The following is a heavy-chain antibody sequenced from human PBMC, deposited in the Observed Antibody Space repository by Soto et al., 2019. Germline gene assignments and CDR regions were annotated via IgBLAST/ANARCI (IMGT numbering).Heavy chain of an antibody. J-gene: IGHJ6*02. V-gene: IGHV1-69*13. CDR2: IIPIFGTA. Sequence: SVKVSCKASGGTSSSYAISWVRQAPGQGLEWMGGIIPIFGTANYAQKFQGRVTITADESTSTAYMELSSLRSEDTAVYYFAREDSIEGMDFWGQGITVNVSS. CDR1: GGTSSSYA. CDR3: AREDSIEGMDF. D-gene: IGHD1-26*01.